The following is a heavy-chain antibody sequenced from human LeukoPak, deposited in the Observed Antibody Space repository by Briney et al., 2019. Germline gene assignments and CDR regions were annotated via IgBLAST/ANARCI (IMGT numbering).Heavy chain of an antibody. D-gene: IGHD3-10*01. CDR1: GFTFSSYA. J-gene: IGHJ4*02. CDR3: ARAAHRGFSFDS. V-gene: IGHV3-30*04. CDR2: ISYDGSNK. Sequence: PGGSLRLSCAASGFTFSSYAMHWVRQAPGKGLEWVAVISYDGSNKYYADSVKGRFTISRDNSKNTLYLQMNSLRTEDTAVYYCARAAHRGFSFDSWGQGTLVTVSS.